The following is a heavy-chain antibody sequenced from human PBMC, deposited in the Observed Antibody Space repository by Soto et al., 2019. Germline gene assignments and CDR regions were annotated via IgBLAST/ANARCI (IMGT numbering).Heavy chain of an antibody. D-gene: IGHD6-6*01. CDR3: AREGRIAARHGWFDP. CDR1: GFTFSSYA. CDR2: ISYDGSNK. Sequence: QVQLVESGGGVVQPGRSLRLSCAASGFTFSSYAMHWVRQAPGKGLEWVAVISYDGSNKYYADSVKGRFTISRDNSKNTLDLQMNSLRAEDTAVYYCAREGRIAARHGWFDPWGQGTLVTVSS. V-gene: IGHV3-30-3*01. J-gene: IGHJ5*02.